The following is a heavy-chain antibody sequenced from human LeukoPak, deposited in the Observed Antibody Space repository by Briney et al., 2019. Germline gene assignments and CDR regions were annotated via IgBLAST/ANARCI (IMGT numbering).Heavy chain of an antibody. J-gene: IGHJ3*02. CDR1: GYSFSIYW. CDR2: IVAAVSDT. Sequence: GECLKISCRASGYSFSIYWIGWVRQLPGKGVEWMGIIVAAVSDTRYSPSFQGQVTISADKSISTAYLQWNSLKASDTAMYYCARWVTADRGKKDAFDIWGQGTMVTVSS. V-gene: IGHV5-51*01. D-gene: IGHD2-21*02. CDR3: ARWVTADRGKKDAFDI.